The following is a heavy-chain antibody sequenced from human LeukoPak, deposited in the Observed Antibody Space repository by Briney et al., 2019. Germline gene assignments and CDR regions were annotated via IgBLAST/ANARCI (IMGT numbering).Heavy chain of an antibody. CDR2: IYPGNSYT. D-gene: IGHD1-7*01. CDR3: VCDRGNFDSFDF. Sequence: GESLKISCKGSGYSFTSYWIGWMRQMPGKGLEWMGLIYPGNSYTRSSPSFQGQVTISADKSISTAYLQWSSLKASDTAVYYCVCDRGNFDSFDFWGQGTLVTVSS. CDR1: GYSFTSYW. J-gene: IGHJ4*02. V-gene: IGHV5-51*01.